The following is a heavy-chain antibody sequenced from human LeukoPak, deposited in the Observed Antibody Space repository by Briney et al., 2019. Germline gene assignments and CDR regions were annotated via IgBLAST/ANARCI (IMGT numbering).Heavy chain of an antibody. CDR1: VFSFNRRG. CDR3: ARIDGPTVFTYYMDL. Sequence: GESLRLSCATSVFSFNRRGMNWVRHPPGKGLEWVSYISPRSETIYYAESVKGRFTVSRDDSKDSLYLQMHTLRAEDTAVYYCARIDGPTVFTYYMDLWGKGTTVTVAS. D-gene: IGHD3-16*01. J-gene: IGHJ6*03. V-gene: IGHV3-48*04. CDR2: ISPRSETI.